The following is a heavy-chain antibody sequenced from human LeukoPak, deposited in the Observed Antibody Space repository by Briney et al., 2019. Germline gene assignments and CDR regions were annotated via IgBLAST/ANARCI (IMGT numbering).Heavy chain of an antibody. D-gene: IGHD3-22*01. Sequence: GGSLRLSCTASGFTFSNFWMGWVRQAPGKGLEWVANIKQDETEKYYVDPVKGRSTISRDNAKNSLYLQMNSLRAEDTAVYYCAREVCDSSGYYYPGYFDYWGQGTLVTVSS. V-gene: IGHV3-7*03. CDR3: AREVCDSSGYYYPGYFDY. CDR2: IKQDETEK. CDR1: GFTFSNFW. J-gene: IGHJ4*02.